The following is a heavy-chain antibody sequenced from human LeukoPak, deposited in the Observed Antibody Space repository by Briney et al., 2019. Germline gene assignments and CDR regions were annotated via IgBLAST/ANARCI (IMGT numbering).Heavy chain of an antibody. Sequence: PGGSLRLSCAASGFTFSSYSMNWVRQAPGKGLEWVSSISSSSYIYYADSVKGRFTISRDNAKNSLYLQMNSLRAEDTAVHYCARDNVRQLGGGYYFDYWGQGTLVTVSS. CDR1: GFTFSSYS. D-gene: IGHD3-10*02. CDR2: ISSSSYI. V-gene: IGHV3-21*01. CDR3: ARDNVRQLGGGYYFDY. J-gene: IGHJ4*02.